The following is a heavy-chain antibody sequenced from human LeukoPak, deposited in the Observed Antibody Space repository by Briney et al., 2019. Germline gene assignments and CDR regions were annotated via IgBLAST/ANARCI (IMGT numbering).Heavy chain of an antibody. CDR1: GFTFSSYW. CDR3: ARTRVTPGIRGLQMRYFDY. V-gene: IGHV3-7*01. Sequence: GGSLRLSCAASGFTFSSYWMTWVRQAPGKGLEWVANIKEDGGEAYYVDSVKGRFTISRENGKNSFYLQMNSLRVDDTAVYYCARTRVTPGIRGLQMRYFDYWGQGTLVTVSS. CDR2: IKEDGGEA. D-gene: IGHD5-18*01. J-gene: IGHJ4*02.